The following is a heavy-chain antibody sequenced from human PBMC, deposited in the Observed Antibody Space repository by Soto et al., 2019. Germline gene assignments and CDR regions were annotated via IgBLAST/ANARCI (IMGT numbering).Heavy chain of an antibody. Sequence: PGGPLRLWWGAAGGNISSYEMNWVRQATGKGLEWVSYISSSGSTIYYADSVKGRFTISRDNAKNSLYLQMNSLRAEDTAVYYCARDAAYYDFWSGYFGYYYGMDVWGQGTTVTVSS. CDR3: ARDAAYYDFWSGYFGYYYGMDV. V-gene: IGHV3-48*03. J-gene: IGHJ6*02. CDR2: ISSSGSTI. D-gene: IGHD3-3*01. CDR1: GGNISSYE.